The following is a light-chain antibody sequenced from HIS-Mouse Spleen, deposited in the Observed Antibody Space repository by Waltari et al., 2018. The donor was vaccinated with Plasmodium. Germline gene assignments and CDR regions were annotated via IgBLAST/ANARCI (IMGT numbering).Light chain of an antibody. CDR2: GAS. Sequence: EIVMTQSPATLSVSPGERSTLSCRASQSVSSNLAWYQQKPGQAPRLLIYGASTRATGIPARCSGSGSGTEFTLTISSMQSEDFAVYYCQQYNNWPITFGQGTRLELK. CDR3: QQYNNWPIT. CDR1: QSVSSN. V-gene: IGKV3-15*01. J-gene: IGKJ5*01.